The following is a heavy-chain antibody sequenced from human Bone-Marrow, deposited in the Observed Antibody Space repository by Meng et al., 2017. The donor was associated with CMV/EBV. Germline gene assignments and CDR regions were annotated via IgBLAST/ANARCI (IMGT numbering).Heavy chain of an antibody. CDR3: ASESFDGSYYTP. J-gene: IGHJ5*02. V-gene: IGHV3-20*04. D-gene: IGHD1-26*01. CDR1: GFTFDDYG. CDR2: INWNGGST. Sequence: GESLKISCAASGFTFDDYGMSWVRQAPGKGLEWVSGINWNGGSTGYADSVKGRFTISRDNAKNSLYLQMNSLRAEDTAVYYCASESFDGSYYTPWGQGTLVTVSS.